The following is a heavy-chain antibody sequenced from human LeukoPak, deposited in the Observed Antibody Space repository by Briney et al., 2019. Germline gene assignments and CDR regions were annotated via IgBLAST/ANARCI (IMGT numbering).Heavy chain of an antibody. D-gene: IGHD1-14*01. J-gene: IGHJ5*02. CDR2: IITASGGT. CDR1: GYNFIDNY. CDR3: VRLGRGFRNWFDP. Sequence: ASVKVSCKTSGYNFIDNYIHWVRQAPGQGFEWMGRIITASGGTEYAQRFRGRVTMTRDTSTNTAYIELSNLGSNDTAVYYCVRLGRGFRNWFDPWGQGTLVTVAS. V-gene: IGHV1-2*06.